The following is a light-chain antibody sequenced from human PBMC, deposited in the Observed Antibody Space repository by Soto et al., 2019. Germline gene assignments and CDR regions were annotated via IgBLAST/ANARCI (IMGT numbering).Light chain of an antibody. V-gene: IGLV2-14*03. CDR1: SSDVGAYDY. Sequence: QSVLTQPASVSGSPGQSITISCTGTSSDVGAYDYVSWYQQHPGEVPNLMIFDVSDRPSGVSTRFSGSKSGNTASLTISGLQAEDEADYYCSSFTTSTSDVFGTGTKLTVL. CDR3: SSFTTSTSDV. J-gene: IGLJ1*01. CDR2: DVS.